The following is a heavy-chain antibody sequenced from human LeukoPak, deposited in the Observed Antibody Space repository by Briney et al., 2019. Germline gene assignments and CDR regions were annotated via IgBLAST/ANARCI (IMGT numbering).Heavy chain of an antibody. D-gene: IGHD3-22*01. Sequence: GRSLRLSCAASGFTFSSYGMHWVRQAPGKGLEWVAVISYDGSNKYYADSVKGRFTNSRDNSKNMLYLQMNSLRAEDTAVYYCAKEGYYYGSSGYNYYYGMDVWGQGTTVTVSS. CDR1: GFTFSSYG. V-gene: IGHV3-30*18. CDR2: ISYDGSNK. CDR3: AKEGYYYGSSGYNYYYGMDV. J-gene: IGHJ6*02.